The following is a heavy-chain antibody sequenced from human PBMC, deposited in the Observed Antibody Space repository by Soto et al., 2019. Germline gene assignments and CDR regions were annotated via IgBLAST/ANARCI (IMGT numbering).Heavy chain of an antibody. CDR2: IYYSGST. Sequence: SETLSLTCTVSGGSISSGGYYWSWIRQHPGKGLEWIGYIYYSGSTYYNPSLKSRVTISVDTSKNQFSLKLSSVTAADTAVFYCARVAADYYDSSGLAFIWGQGTMVTVSS. V-gene: IGHV4-31*03. CDR1: GGSISSGGYY. J-gene: IGHJ3*02. CDR3: ARVAADYYDSSGLAFI. D-gene: IGHD3-22*01.